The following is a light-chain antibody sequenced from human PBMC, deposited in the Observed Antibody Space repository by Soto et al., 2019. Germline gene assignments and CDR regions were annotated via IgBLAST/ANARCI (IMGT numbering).Light chain of an antibody. J-gene: IGKJ2*01. Sequence: EIVLTQSPCTLSLSPGERATLSCRASQSVSSTYLTCYQQKPGQPHRLLIYGASTRATGIPDRFSGSGSGTDFTLTISRREPEDFAVYYCQRYCSSPPYTFGQGTKLEI. CDR3: QRYCSSPPYT. V-gene: IGKV3-20*01. CDR1: QSVSSTY. CDR2: GAS.